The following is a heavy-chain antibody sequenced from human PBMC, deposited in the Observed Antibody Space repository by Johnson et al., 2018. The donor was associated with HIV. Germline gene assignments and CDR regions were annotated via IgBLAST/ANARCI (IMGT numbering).Heavy chain of an antibody. D-gene: IGHD3-10*01. J-gene: IGHJ3*02. CDR3: ARDPMVRGAGGFDS. V-gene: IGHV3-30-3*01. CDR2: ISYDGRNK. Sequence: QVQLVESGGGVVQPGRSLRLSCAASGFTFSNYAMHWVRQVPGKGLEWVAVISYDGRNKYYADSVKGRFTISRDNSKNTLYLQMNSLRAEDTAVYYCARDPMVRGAGGFDSWGQGTMVTVSS. CDR1: GFTFSNYA.